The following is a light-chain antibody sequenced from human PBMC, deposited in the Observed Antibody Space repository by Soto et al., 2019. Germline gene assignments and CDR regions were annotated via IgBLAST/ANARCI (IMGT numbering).Light chain of an antibody. Sequence: QSVLTQPASVSGSPGQSITISCTGTSSDVGSFNLVSWYQQHPGKAPKLMIYEGSKRPSGVSNRFSGSKSGNTASLTISGLQAEDEADYYCCSYAGSNTHVFGTGTKVTVL. CDR1: SSDVGSFNL. CDR3: CSYAGSNTHV. CDR2: EGS. V-gene: IGLV2-23*01. J-gene: IGLJ1*01.